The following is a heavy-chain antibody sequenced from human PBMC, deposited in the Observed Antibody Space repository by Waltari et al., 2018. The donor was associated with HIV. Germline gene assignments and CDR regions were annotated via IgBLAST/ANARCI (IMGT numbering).Heavy chain of an antibody. CDR1: GFTFSSYA. CDR2: ISYDGSNK. D-gene: IGHD3-3*01. J-gene: IGHJ1*01. CDR3: ARDESKTYYDFWSGYKDEYFQH. V-gene: IGHV3-30*04. Sequence: QVQLVESGGGVVQPGRSLRLSCAASGFTFSSYAMHWVRQAPGTGLEWVAVISYDGSNKYYADSVKGRFTISRDNSKNTLYLQMNSLRAEDTAVYYCARDESKTYYDFWSGYKDEYFQHWGQGTLVTVSS.